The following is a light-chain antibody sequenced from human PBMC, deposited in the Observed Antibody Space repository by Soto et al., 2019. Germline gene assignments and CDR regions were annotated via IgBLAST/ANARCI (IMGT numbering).Light chain of an antibody. CDR2: EVS. CDR1: SSDVGGYNY. V-gene: IGLV2-8*01. J-gene: IGLJ3*02. CDR3: YSYAGSNNWV. Sequence: QSALTQPPSASGSPGQSVTISCTGTSSDVGGYNYVSWYQQHPGKAPKLMICEVSKRPSGVPDRFSGSKSGNTASLTVSGLQAEDEADYHCYSYAGSNNWVFGGGTKLTVL.